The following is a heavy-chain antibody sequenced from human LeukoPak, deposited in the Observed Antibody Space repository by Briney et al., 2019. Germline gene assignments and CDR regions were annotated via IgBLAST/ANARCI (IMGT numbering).Heavy chain of an antibody. V-gene: IGHV3-23*01. CDR3: AKTLVPSGIYHEDFFDY. CDR2: ISGSGVST. Sequence: GGSLRLSCAISGFTFTSYAMTWVRQAPWKGLEWVTSISGSGVSTYYADSVRGRFTISRDISKNTLYLQMNSLRAEDTALYYCAKTLVPSGIYHEDFFDYWGQGTLVTVSS. D-gene: IGHD1-26*01. CDR1: GFTFTSYA. J-gene: IGHJ4*02.